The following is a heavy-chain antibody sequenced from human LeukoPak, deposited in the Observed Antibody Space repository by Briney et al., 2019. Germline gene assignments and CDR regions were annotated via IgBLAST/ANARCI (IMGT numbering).Heavy chain of an antibody. Sequence: GGSLRLSCATPGFTFSSYGMSWVRQAPGKGLEWVSAISGRGGSTYYADSVKGRFTISRDNSKNTLYLQMNSPRAEDTAVYYCAKESREYYFDYWGQGTLVTVSS. J-gene: IGHJ4*02. CDR3: AKESREYYFDY. V-gene: IGHV3-23*01. CDR2: ISGRGGST. CDR1: GFTFSSYG. D-gene: IGHD3-10*01.